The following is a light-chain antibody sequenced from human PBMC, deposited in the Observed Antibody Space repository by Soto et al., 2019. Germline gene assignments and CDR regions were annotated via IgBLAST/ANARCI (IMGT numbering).Light chain of an antibody. CDR2: END. V-gene: IGLV1-47*01. CDR3: STWDDSLSSVL. CDR1: SSTIGSNN. J-gene: IGLJ2*01. Sequence: QSVLTQPPSASGTPGQRVTVSCSGRSSTIGSNNVAWYKKLAGSAPKLLIYENDQRPSGVPDRFSGSKSGTSASLAISGLRPEDEATYYCSTWDDSLSSVLFGGGTKLTVL.